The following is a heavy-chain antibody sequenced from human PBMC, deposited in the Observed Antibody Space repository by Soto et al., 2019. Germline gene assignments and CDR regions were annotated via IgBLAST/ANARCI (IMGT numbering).Heavy chain of an antibody. CDR1: GFTFSDYW. J-gene: IGHJ4*02. CDR3: ARGRGTTGWRYFDY. Sequence: GGSLRLSCAASGFTFSDYWMSWVRQAPGKGLEWVANIKRDGSEKYYVDSVKGRFTFSRDNAKNSLYLQMNSLRAEDTAVYYCARGRGTTGWRYFDYWGQGTLVTVSS. D-gene: IGHD1-1*01. CDR2: IKRDGSEK. V-gene: IGHV3-7*01.